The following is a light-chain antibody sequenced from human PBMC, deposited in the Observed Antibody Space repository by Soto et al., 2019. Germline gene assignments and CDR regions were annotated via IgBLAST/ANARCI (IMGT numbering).Light chain of an antibody. CDR3: QQYNNWPKT. Sequence: EIVMTQSPATVSVSPGERATLSFRASQSVSDNLAWYQQKPGQAPRLLIYGASTRATGIPARFSGSGSGTEFTLTISSLQSEDFAVYYCQQYNNWPKTFGQGTKVEI. CDR1: QSVSDN. V-gene: IGKV3-15*01. CDR2: GAS. J-gene: IGKJ1*01.